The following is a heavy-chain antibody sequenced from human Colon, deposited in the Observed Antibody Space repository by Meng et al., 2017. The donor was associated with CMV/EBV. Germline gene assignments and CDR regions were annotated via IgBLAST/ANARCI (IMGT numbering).Heavy chain of an antibody. J-gene: IGHJ4*02. Sequence: GESLQISCAASGFTFGSYALHWVRQAPGKGLEWVALISSDGSLKYYTDSVKGRFTVSRDNSKNTLYLQMTSLRDEDTAVYSCARVGDYPGGYYDYWGQGTLVTVSS. CDR2: ISSDGSLK. D-gene: IGHD1-26*01. CDR1: GFTFGSYA. CDR3: ARVGDYPGGYYDY. V-gene: IGHV3-30-3*01.